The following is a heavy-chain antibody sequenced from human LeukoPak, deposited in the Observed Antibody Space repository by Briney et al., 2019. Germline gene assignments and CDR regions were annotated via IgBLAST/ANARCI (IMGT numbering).Heavy chain of an antibody. J-gene: IGHJ4*02. Sequence: TSETLSLTCTVSGGSISSGSYYWSWIRQPAGKGLEWIGRIYTSGSTNYNPSLKSRVTISVDTSKNQLSLKLSSVTAADTAVYYCARDGRSGSYFDYWGQGTLVTVSS. D-gene: IGHD1-26*01. CDR2: IYTSGST. CDR1: GGSISSGSYY. V-gene: IGHV4-61*02. CDR3: ARDGRSGSYFDY.